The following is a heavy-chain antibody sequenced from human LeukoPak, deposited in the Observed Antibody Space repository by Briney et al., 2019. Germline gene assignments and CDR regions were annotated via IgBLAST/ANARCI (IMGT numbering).Heavy chain of an antibody. Sequence: PGGSLRLSCVASGFNVSSTYMNWVRQAPGKGLEWVSLINSGGTTYYPDSVKGRFTIARDNSKNTLYLQMNSLRDEDTAVYYCARILGLTLDYWGQGTLVTVSS. CDR2: INSGGTT. D-gene: IGHD1-14*01. CDR3: ARILGLTLDY. J-gene: IGHJ4*02. CDR1: GFNVSSTY. V-gene: IGHV3-66*01.